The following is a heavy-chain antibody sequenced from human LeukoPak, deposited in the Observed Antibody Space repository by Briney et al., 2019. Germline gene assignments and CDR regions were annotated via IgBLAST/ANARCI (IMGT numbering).Heavy chain of an antibody. CDR2: IYTSGNT. D-gene: IGHD3-16*01. Sequence: SQTLSLTCTVSGGSISSGRYYWSWIRQPAGKGLEWIGRIYTSGNTNYNPSLKSRVIISLDTSKNQFSLKLSSVTAADTAVYYCATQQGGFDYWGQGTLVTVSS. CDR3: ATQQGGFDY. CDR1: GGSISSGRYY. J-gene: IGHJ4*02. V-gene: IGHV4-61*02.